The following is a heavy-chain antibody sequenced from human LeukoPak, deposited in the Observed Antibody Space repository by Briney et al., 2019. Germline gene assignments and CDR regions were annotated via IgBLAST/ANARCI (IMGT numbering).Heavy chain of an antibody. CDR3: ARVLRSRIKFTMVRGVSPANYHYYYMDV. CDR1: GGPISSSSNY. D-gene: IGHD3-10*01. J-gene: IGHJ6*03. CDR2: IYFSGST. V-gene: IGHV4-39*07. Sequence: SETLSLTCTVSGGPISSSSNYWGWFGRPPGKGLGWIGRIYFSGSTYYNPSLKSRVTISVDTSKNQFSLKLSSVTAADTAVYYCARVLRSRIKFTMVRGVSPANYHYYYMDVWGKGTTVTVSS.